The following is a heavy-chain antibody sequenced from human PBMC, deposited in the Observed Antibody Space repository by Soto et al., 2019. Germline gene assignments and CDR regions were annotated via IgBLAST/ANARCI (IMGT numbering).Heavy chain of an antibody. CDR1: GGSIRSGGYS. V-gene: IGHV4-30-2*01. Sequence: QLQLQESGSGLVKPSQHLSLTCAVSGGSIRSGGYSWSWIRQPPGKRLEWIGYIYHSGSTYYNPSLKRRVTITVDRSKKQFSLKLSSVTAEDTAVYYCARDSVDYFDYWGQGTLVTVSS. CDR2: IYHSGST. CDR3: ARDSVDYFDY. D-gene: IGHD2-21*01. J-gene: IGHJ4*02.